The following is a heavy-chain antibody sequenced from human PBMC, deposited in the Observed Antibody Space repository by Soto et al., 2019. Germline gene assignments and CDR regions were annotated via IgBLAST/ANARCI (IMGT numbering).Heavy chain of an antibody. J-gene: IGHJ6*02. Sequence: PSVKVSCQASGYTFTGYYMHWVRQAPGQGLEWMGWINPNSCGTNYAQKFQGRVTMTRDTSISTAYMELSRLRSDDTAVYYCARDLTLGLRFLEWLVYGMDVWGQGTTVTVSS. V-gene: IGHV1-2*02. CDR1: GYTFTGYY. CDR3: ARDLTLGLRFLEWLVYGMDV. D-gene: IGHD3-3*01. CDR2: INPNSCGT.